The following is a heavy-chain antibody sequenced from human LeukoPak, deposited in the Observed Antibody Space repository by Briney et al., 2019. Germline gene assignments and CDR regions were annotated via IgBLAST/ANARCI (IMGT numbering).Heavy chain of an antibody. D-gene: IGHD6-19*01. Sequence: SQTLSLTCTVSGGSISSGSYYWSWIRRPAGKGLEWIGRIYTSGSTNYNPSLKSRVTISIDTSKNQFSLKLSSVTAADTAVYYCARVAEYTSGWYEWFDPWGQGTLVTVSS. CDR2: IYTSGST. V-gene: IGHV4-61*02. CDR3: ARVAEYTSGWYEWFDP. J-gene: IGHJ5*02. CDR1: GGSISSGSYY.